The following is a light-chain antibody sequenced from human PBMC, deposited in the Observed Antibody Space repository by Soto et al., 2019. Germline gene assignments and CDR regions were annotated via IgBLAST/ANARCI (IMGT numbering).Light chain of an antibody. J-gene: IGKJ1*01. CDR3: QQYNNWPPWT. CDR2: GAS. CDR1: QSVSSN. Sequence: EMVMTQSPATLSVSPGERATLSCRASQSVSSNLAWYQQKPGQAPSLLIYGASTRATDIPARFSGSGSGTEFTLTISSLQSEDFAVYYCQQYNNWPPWTFGQGTKVEIK. V-gene: IGKV3-15*01.